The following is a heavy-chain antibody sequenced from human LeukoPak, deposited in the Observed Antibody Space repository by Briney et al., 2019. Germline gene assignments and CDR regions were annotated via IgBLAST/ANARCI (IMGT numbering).Heavy chain of an antibody. CDR3: TKAPLRSCSGAFCYPFDY. D-gene: IGHD2-8*02. Sequence: GGSLRLSCAASGFTFSNYAMSWVRQTPGKGLEWVAATVGGRPDAYHAESVKGRFTVSRDDSRDTLFLQMNRLSVDDTAIYYCTKAPLRSCSGAFCYPFDYWGQGTLVTVSS. V-gene: IGHV3-23*01. J-gene: IGHJ4*02. CDR1: GFTFSNYA. CDR2: TVGGRPDA.